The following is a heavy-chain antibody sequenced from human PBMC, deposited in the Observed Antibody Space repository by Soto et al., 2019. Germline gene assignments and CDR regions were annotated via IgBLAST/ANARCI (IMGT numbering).Heavy chain of an antibody. V-gene: IGHV4-59*01. Sequence: NPSETLSLTCTVSGGSMRNYSWTWIRQPPGKGLEWIGYIHYSGTTSFFPSYNPSLRSRVTISEDTSKNKFSLKLLSVTTADTAVYFCAAGEASSRNLAPYYLDFWGQGTLVTVSS. CDR3: AAGEASSRNLAPYYLDF. J-gene: IGHJ4*02. CDR1: GGSMRNYS. D-gene: IGHD6-13*01. CDR2: IHYSGTT.